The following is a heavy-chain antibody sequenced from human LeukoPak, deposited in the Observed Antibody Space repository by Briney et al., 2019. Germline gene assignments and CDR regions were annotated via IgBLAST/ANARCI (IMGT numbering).Heavy chain of an antibody. CDR3: ARETLYNDYEGNYIDY. V-gene: IGHV3-48*03. CDR1: GFTFTNYE. Sequence: TGGSLRLSCAASGFTFTNYEMIWVRQAPGKGLEWISYISSSGSTIYYADSVKGRFTMSRDNAKNSVHLQMNSLRAEDTAVYYCARETLYNDYEGNYIDYWGQGTLVTVSS. J-gene: IGHJ4*02. CDR2: ISSSGSTI. D-gene: IGHD4-17*01.